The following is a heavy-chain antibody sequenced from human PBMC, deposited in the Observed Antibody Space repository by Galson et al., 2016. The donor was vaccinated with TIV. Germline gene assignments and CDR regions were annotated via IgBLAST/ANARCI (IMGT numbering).Heavy chain of an antibody. D-gene: IGHD4-17*01. CDR3: ARRGPRYGKFDY. CDR2: VYPDDSDT. CDR1: GSSFATYW. J-gene: IGHJ4*02. Sequence: QSGAEVKKPGESLKISCEASGSSFATYWIAWVRQKPGKGLEWMGIVYPDDSDTTYNPSFQGQVTFSADKSINTAFLQWSSLEASDTAMYYCARRGPRYGKFDYWGQGAPVTVSS. V-gene: IGHV5-51*01.